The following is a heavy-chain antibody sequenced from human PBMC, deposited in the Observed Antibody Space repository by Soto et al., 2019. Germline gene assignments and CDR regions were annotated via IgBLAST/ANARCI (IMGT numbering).Heavy chain of an antibody. CDR2: IDTSGTTT. J-gene: IGHJ4*02. V-gene: IGHV3-48*03. CDR1: GFTFSSYQ. D-gene: IGHD2-21*02. CDR3: ARDGLRASVTEPFDY. Sequence: GGSLRLSCAASGFTFSSYQMNWVRQAPGKGLEWVSHIDTSGTTTYYADSVKGRFTVSRDNSKNTVFLQMNSLRAEDTALYYCARDGLRASVTEPFDYWGQGTLVTVSS.